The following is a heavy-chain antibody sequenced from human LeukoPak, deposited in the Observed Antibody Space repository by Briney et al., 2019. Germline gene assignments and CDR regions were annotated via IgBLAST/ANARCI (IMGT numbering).Heavy chain of an antibody. CDR3: TRSLDH. J-gene: IGHJ4*02. CDR1: GFTFSVSW. CDR2: IKADGSEI. D-gene: IGHD2-15*01. Sequence: GGSLRLSCAASGFTFSVSWMDWVRQAPGKGLEWVADIKADGSEIYYVDSVNGRFTISRDNAKNFLYLQMTSLRAADTAVYFCTRSLDHWGQGTLVTVSS. V-gene: IGHV3-7*02.